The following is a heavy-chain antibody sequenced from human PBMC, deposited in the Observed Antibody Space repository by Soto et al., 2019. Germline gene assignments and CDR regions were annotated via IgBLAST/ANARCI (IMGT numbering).Heavy chain of an antibody. CDR2: IDPSDSYT. D-gene: IGHD3-22*01. J-gene: IGHJ6*02. V-gene: IGHV5-10-1*01. Sequence: LGESLKISCQGSGYSFTSYWISWVRQMPGKGLEWMGRIDPSDSYTNYSPSFQGHVTISADKSISTAYLQWSSLKASDTAMYYCARLTTMIISLNMDVWGQGTTVTVSS. CDR1: GYSFTSYW. CDR3: ARLTTMIISLNMDV.